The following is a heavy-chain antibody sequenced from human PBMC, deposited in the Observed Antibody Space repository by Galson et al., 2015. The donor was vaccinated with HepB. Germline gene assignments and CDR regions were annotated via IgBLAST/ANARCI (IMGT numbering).Heavy chain of an antibody. CDR2: ISANSGNT. CDR1: GYTFTTNG. V-gene: IGHV1-18*04. D-gene: IGHD2-15*01. J-gene: IGHJ4*02. CDR3: ARETPDTYYFDY. Sequence: SVKVSCKASGYTFTTNGISWVRQAPGQGLEWMGWISANSGNTKYAQNLQGRVTLTRDTSTSTAYLELRSLRSDDTAVYYCARETPDTYYFDYWGQGTLVTVSS.